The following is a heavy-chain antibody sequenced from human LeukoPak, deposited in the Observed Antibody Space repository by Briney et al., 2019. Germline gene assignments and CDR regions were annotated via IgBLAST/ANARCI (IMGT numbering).Heavy chain of an antibody. CDR2: INTNSGTI. CDR3: ARRAGAYSHPYDY. Sequence: GGSLRLSCVASGFTFSSYSMNWVRQAPGKGLEWVSYINTNSGTITYADSVKGRFTISTDNARNSLYLQMNSLRAEDTAVYYCARRAGAYSHPYDYWGQGTLVTVSS. D-gene: IGHD4/OR15-4a*01. CDR1: GFTFSSYS. J-gene: IGHJ4*02. V-gene: IGHV3-48*01.